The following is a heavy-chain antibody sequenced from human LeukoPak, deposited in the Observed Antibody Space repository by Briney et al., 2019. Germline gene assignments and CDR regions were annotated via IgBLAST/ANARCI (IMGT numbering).Heavy chain of an antibody. V-gene: IGHV1-24*01. J-gene: IGHJ6*02. D-gene: IGHD6-6*01. CDR2: FDPEDDET. CDR1: GYTLTELS. Sequence: ASVKVSCKVSGYTLTELSMHWVRQAPGKGLEWMGGFDPEDDETIYAQKFQGRVTMTEDTSTDTAYMELSSLRSEDTAVYYCATVIAARGGYYYGMDVWGQGTTVTVSS. CDR3: ATVIAARGGYYYGMDV.